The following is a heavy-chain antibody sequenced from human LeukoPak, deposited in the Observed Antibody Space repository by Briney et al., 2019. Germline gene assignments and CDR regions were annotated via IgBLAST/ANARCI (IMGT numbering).Heavy chain of an antibody. D-gene: IGHD3-10*01. CDR3: AKASYCYGNDAFIM. CDR1: GFTFSNFA. V-gene: IGHV3-23*01. CDR2: IRGGGAGA. Sequence: GGSLRLSSAACGFTFSNFAMSWVRQVQEKGLEWVSTIRGGGAGAHYADSVKGRFTISRDNSKNTLYVEMNSLRAENTAVYFCAKASYCYGNDAFIMWGQGTKVTVSS. J-gene: IGHJ3*02.